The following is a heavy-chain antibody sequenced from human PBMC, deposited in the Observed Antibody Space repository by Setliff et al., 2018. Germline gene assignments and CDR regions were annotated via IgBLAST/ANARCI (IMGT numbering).Heavy chain of an antibody. Sequence: PSETLSLTCTVSGLSLSSTTYYWAWVRQPPGKGLEWIGEINHSGSTNYNPSLKSRLTISVDASTNHFSLKLYSVTAADTAVYYCRYWSGYYNNDYWGQGTLVTVSS. V-gene: IGHV4-39*02. CDR1: GLSLSSTTYY. CDR2: INHSGST. J-gene: IGHJ4*02. D-gene: IGHD3-3*01. CDR3: RYWSGYYNNDY.